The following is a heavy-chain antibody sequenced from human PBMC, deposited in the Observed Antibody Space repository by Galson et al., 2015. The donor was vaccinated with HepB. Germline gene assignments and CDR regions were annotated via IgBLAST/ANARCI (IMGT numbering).Heavy chain of an antibody. D-gene: IGHD3-3*01. CDR3: ARGWEWLLRDYYYYYGMDV. J-gene: IGHJ6*02. Sequence: QSGAEVKKPGESLRISCKGSGYSFTSYWISWVRQMPGKGLEWMGRIDPSDSYTNYSPSFQGHVTISADKSISTAYPQWSSLKASDTAMYYCARGWEWLLRDYYYYYGMDVWGQGTTVTVSS. V-gene: IGHV5-10-1*01. CDR2: IDPSDSYT. CDR1: GYSFTSYW.